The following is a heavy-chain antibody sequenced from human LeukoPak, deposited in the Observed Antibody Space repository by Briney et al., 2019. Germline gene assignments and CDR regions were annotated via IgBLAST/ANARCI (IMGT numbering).Heavy chain of an antibody. J-gene: IGHJ4*02. Sequence: GGSLRLSCAASGFTFSSYAMSWVRQAPGKGLEWVSAISGSGGSTYYADSVKGRFTISRDNSKNTLYLQMNSLRADDTAVYYCARVPPSTAGFNYFDYWGQGTLVTVSS. CDR3: ARVPPSTAGFNYFDY. D-gene: IGHD6-13*01. CDR2: ISGSGGST. V-gene: IGHV3-23*01. CDR1: GFTFSSYA.